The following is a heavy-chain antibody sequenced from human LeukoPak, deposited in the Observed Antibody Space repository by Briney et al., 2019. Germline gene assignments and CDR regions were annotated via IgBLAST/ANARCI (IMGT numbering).Heavy chain of an antibody. CDR3: ARDSRVHRYCSGGSCYDY. CDR2: ISAYNGNT. V-gene: IGHV1-18*01. CDR1: GYTFTSYG. Sequence: ASVKVSCKGSGYTFTSYGISWVRQAPGQGLEWMGWISAYNGNTNYAQKLQGRVTMTTDTSTSTAYMELRSLRSDDTAVYYCARDSRVHRYCSGGSCYDYWGQGTLVTVSS. J-gene: IGHJ4*02. D-gene: IGHD2-15*01.